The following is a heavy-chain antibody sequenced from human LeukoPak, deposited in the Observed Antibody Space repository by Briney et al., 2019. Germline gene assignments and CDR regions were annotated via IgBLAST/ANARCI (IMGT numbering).Heavy chain of an antibody. CDR2: IYTSGST. V-gene: IGHV4-4*07. Sequence: SETLSLTCTLSGGSISSYYWSWIRQPAGKGLEWIGRIYTSGSTNYNPSLKSRVTMSVDTSRNQFSLKLSSVTAADTAVYYCATSLVAEDAFDIWGQGTMVTVSS. CDR1: GGSISSYY. D-gene: IGHD2-15*01. J-gene: IGHJ3*02. CDR3: ATSLVAEDAFDI.